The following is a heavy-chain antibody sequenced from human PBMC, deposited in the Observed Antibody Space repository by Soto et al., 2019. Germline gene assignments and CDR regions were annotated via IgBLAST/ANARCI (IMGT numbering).Heavy chain of an antibody. CDR3: ARDHRSRTIFGVVKAWDYYYYYGMDV. D-gene: IGHD3-3*01. CDR2: ISYDGSNK. CDR1: GFTFRSYA. Sequence: PAGSLRLSCAASGFTFRSYAMHWVRQAPGKGLEWVAVISYDGSNKYYADSVKGPFTTPRDHSKNTPYLQMNSLRAEDTAVYYCARDHRSRTIFGVVKAWDYYYYYGMDVWGQGT. V-gene: IGHV3-30-3*01. J-gene: IGHJ6*01.